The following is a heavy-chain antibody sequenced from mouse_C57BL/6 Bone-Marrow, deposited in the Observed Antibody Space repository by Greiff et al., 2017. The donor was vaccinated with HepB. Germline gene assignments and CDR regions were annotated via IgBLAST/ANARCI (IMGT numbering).Heavy chain of an antibody. Sequence: QVQLQQSGAELARPGASVKLSCKASGYTFTSYGISWVKQRTGQGLEWIGEIYPRSGNTYYNEKFKGKATLTVDTSSSTAYMQLSSLTSEDSAVYYCARSKIPYLFYAMDYWGQGTSVTVSS. CDR3: ARSKIPYLFYAMDY. V-gene: IGHV1-81*01. CDR1: GYTFTSYG. CDR2: IYPRSGNT. J-gene: IGHJ4*01.